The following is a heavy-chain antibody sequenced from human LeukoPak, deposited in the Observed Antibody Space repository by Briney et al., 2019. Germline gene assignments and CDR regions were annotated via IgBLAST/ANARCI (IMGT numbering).Heavy chain of an antibody. D-gene: IGHD4-23*01. V-gene: IGHV4-4*09. CDR2: TYSSGST. Sequence: SETLSLTCTVSGGSISSFFWSWVRQPPGKGLEHIGYTYSSGSTNYSPSLKSRVTISVDTSKNQFSLKLSSVTAADTAVYYCARPYGGNSGVYFDYWGQGTLVTVSS. CDR1: GGSISSFF. CDR3: ARPYGGNSGVYFDY. J-gene: IGHJ4*02.